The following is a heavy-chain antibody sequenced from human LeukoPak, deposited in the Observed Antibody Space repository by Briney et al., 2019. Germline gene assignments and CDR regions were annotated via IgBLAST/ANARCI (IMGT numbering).Heavy chain of an antibody. V-gene: IGHV3-30*02. CDR2: LQFDGSNK. CDR3: AKDRGSSVYVEHLDY. CDR1: GFTFSDYG. D-gene: IGHD5/OR15-5a*01. J-gene: IGHJ4*02. Sequence: PGGSLRLSCAASGFTFSDYGMHWVRQAPGKGLEWVAFLQFDGSNKNYGDSVKGRFTISRDNSKHTLYLQMNNLRSEDTAVYYCAKDRGSSVYVEHLDYWGQGTLVSASS.